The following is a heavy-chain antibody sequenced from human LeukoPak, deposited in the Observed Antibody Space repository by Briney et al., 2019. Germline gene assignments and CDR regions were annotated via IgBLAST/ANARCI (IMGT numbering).Heavy chain of an antibody. Sequence: KPGGSLRLSCTGSGYIFTSYWIGWVRQMPGKGLEWMGIIYPGDSDTRYSPSFQGHVTISADKSISTAYLQWSSLKASDTAMYYCARHSPSFDYWGQGTLVTVSS. J-gene: IGHJ4*02. V-gene: IGHV5-51*01. CDR2: IYPGDSDT. CDR1: GYIFTSYW. CDR3: ARHSPSFDY.